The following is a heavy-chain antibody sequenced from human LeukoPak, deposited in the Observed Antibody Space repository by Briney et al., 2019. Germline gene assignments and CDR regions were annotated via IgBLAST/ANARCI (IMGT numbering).Heavy chain of an antibody. D-gene: IGHD3-3*01. CDR2: INHSGST. J-gene: IGHJ5*02. Sequence: SETLSLTCAVYGGSFSGYYWSWIRQPPGKGLEWIGEINHSGSTNYNPSLKSRVTISVDTSKNQFSLKLSPVTAADTAVYYCARELRFLEWLFAWFDPWGQGTLVTVSS. CDR1: GGSFSGYY. V-gene: IGHV4-34*01. CDR3: ARELRFLEWLFAWFDP.